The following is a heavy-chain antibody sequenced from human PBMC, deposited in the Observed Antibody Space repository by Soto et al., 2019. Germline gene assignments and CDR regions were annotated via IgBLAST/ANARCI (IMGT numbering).Heavy chain of an antibody. CDR1: GSSISSGGYS. CDR3: ARVVVVAATRSVWFDP. V-gene: IGHV4-30-2*01. CDR2: IYHSGST. J-gene: IGHJ5*01. D-gene: IGHD2-15*01. Sequence: TLSLTCAVSGSSISSGGYSWSWIRQPPGKGLEWIGYIYHSGSTYYNPSLKSRVTISVDRSKNQFSLKLSSVAAADTAVYYCARVVVVAATRSVWFDPWGQGTLVTVSS.